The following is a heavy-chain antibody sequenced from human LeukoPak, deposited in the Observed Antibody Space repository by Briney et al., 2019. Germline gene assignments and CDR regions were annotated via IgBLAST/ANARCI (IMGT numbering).Heavy chain of an antibody. CDR1: GGSISSSSYY. CDR3: ARVGPYSSRWYEGY. D-gene: IGHD6-19*01. CDR2: IYYSGST. J-gene: IGHJ4*02. Sequence: SETLSLTCTVSGGSISSSSYYWGWIRQPPGKGLEWIGSIYYSGSTYYNPSLKSRVTISVDTSKTQFSLKLSSVTAADTAVYYCARVGPYSSRWYEGYWGQGTLVTVSS. V-gene: IGHV4-39*07.